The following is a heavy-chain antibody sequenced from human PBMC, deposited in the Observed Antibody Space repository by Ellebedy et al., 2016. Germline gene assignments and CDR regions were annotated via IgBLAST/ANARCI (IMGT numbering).Heavy chain of an antibody. CDR2: IKSKTDGGTT. V-gene: IGHV3-15*07. J-gene: IGHJ3*02. CDR1: GFAFNIAW. CDR3: TTLETCGGDCYLTLSDFDAFDI. Sequence: GGSLRLSCAASGFAFNIAWMNWVRQAPGRGPEWVGRIKSKTDGGTTDYAAPVKGRFTISRDDSKNTLYLQMNSLKTEDTAVYYCTTLETCGGDCYLTLSDFDAFDIWGQGTMVTVSS. D-gene: IGHD2-21*02.